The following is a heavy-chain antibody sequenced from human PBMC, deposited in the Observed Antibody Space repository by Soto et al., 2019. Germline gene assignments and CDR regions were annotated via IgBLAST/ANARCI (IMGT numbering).Heavy chain of an antibody. CDR2: ISVYNGNT. D-gene: IGHD6-13*01. V-gene: IGHV1-18*01. J-gene: IGHJ4*02. Sequence: SVKVSCKASDYTFTSYGIIWVRQAPGQGLEWIGWISVYNGNTNYAQKFRGRVTMTTDISTTTAYMEMRSLRSDDTAVYYCARSGSSWNLREFDYWGQGTLVTAPQ. CDR1: DYTFTSYG. CDR3: ARSGSSWNLREFDY.